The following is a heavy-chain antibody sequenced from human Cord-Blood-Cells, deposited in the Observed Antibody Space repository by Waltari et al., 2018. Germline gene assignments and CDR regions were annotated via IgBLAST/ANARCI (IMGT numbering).Heavy chain of an antibody. CDR3: ARSMGGDYTVWYFDL. J-gene: IGHJ2*01. V-gene: IGHV1-2*02. CDR2: INPNSGGT. Sequence: QVQLVQSGAEVKKPGASVKVSCKASGYTFTGYYMHWVRQAPGQGLEWMEWINPNSGGTNYAQKFQGRVTMTRDTSISTAYMELSRLRSDDTAVYYCARSMGGDYTVWYFDLWGRGTLVTVSS. D-gene: IGHD2-21*01. CDR1: GYTFTGYY.